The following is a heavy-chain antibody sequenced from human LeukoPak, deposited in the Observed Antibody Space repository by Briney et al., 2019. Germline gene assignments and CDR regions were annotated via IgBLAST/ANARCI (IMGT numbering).Heavy chain of an antibody. CDR2: ISTYNGNT. J-gene: IGHJ5*02. D-gene: IGHD3-22*01. Sequence: ASVKVSCKASGYTFTSYGISWVRQAPGQGLEWMGWISTYNGNTNYAQKFQGRVTMTTDTSTSTAYMELRSLRSDDTAVYYCARSGNSYYDSSGYLFDPWGQGTLVTVSS. CDR3: ARSGNSYYDSSGYLFDP. V-gene: IGHV1-18*01. CDR1: GYTFTSYG.